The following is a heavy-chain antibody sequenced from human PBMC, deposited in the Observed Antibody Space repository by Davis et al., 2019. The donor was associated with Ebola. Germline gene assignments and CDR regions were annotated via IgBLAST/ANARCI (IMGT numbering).Heavy chain of an antibody. CDR3: ARGKWFPGDY. V-gene: IGHV3-11*01. J-gene: IGHJ4*02. CDR2: ISTSGTTI. Sequence: GESLKISCAASGFTFSDYYMTWIRQAPGQGLEWVSFISTSGTTIYYAGSVKGRFTISRDNAKNSLYLQMNNLRAEDTAVYYCARGKWFPGDYWGQGTLVTVSS. CDR1: GFTFSDYY. D-gene: IGHD3-22*01.